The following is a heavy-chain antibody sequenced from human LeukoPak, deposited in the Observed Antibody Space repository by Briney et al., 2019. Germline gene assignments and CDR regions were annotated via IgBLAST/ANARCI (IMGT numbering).Heavy chain of an antibody. Sequence: GGSLRLSCAASGFTFSSYGMHWVRQAPGKGLEWVAVISYDGSNKYYADSVKGRFTISRDNSKNTLYLQMNSLRAEDTAVYYCAKDYYDSSGFFDYWGQGALVTVSS. CDR2: ISYDGSNK. J-gene: IGHJ4*02. CDR1: GFTFSSYG. D-gene: IGHD3-22*01. V-gene: IGHV3-30*18. CDR3: AKDYYDSSGFFDY.